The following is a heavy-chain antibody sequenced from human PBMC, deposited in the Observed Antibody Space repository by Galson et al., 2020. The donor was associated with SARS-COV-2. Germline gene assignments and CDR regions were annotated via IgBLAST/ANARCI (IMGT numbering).Heavy chain of an antibody. V-gene: IGHV1-24*01. CDR3: ATAPAYGSGSYPRNLDY. CDR1: GYTLTELS. Sequence: ASVKVSCKVSGYTLTELSMHWVRQAPGKGLEWMGGFDPEDGETIYAQKFQGRVTMTEDTSTDTAYMELSSLRSEDTAVYYCATAPAYGSGSYPRNLDYWGQGTLVTVSS. D-gene: IGHD3-10*01. CDR2: FDPEDGET. J-gene: IGHJ4*02.